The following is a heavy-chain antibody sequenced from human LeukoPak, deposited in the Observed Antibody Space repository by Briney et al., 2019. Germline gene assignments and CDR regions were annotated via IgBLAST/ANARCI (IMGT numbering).Heavy chain of an antibody. V-gene: IGHV1-69*04. D-gene: IGHD2-15*01. CDR2: IIPLLNIG. J-gene: IGHJ1*01. Sequence: GASVKVSCKASGGTFSSYAISWVRQAPGQGLEWMGRIIPLLNIGKYAQKFRDRVTITADKATSTVYMEVNSLRSEDTAMYYCARDSSGGGGAGYLQIWGQGTLVTVSS. CDR1: GGTFSSYA. CDR3: ARDSSGGGGAGYLQI.